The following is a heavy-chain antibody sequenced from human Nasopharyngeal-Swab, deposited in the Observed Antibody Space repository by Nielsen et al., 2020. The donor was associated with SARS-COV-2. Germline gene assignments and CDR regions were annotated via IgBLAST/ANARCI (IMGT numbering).Heavy chain of an antibody. D-gene: IGHD3-22*01. J-gene: IGHJ4*02. CDR2: IKQDGGEK. CDR1: GFTFSSYW. V-gene: IGHV3-7*01. Sequence: GESLKISCAASGFTFSSYWMSWVRQAPGKGLEWVANIKQDGGEKNYVDSVKGRFTISRDNTKNSLYLQMNTLRVADTAVYYCARGFRRGSYYDNIGADSWGQGTLVTVSS. CDR3: ARGFRRGSYYDNIGADS.